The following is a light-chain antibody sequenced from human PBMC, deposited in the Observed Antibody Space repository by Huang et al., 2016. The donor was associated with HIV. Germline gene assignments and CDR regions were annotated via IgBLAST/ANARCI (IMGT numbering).Light chain of an antibody. CDR1: QSISSW. Sequence: DIQMTQSPSTLSASVGDRVTITCRASQSISSWLAWYQQKPGKAPKLLIYKASSLEGGVPSRFIGSGSGTEFTLTISSLQPDDFATYYCQQYKSYSQTFGQGTKVEIK. J-gene: IGKJ1*01. CDR2: KAS. CDR3: QQYKSYSQT. V-gene: IGKV1-5*03.